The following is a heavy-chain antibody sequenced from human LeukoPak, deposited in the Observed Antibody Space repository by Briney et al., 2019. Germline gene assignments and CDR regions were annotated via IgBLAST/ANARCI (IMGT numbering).Heavy chain of an antibody. J-gene: IGHJ4*02. Sequence: SVKVSCKASGGTFSSYAISWVRQAPGQGLEWMGGIIPTFGTVNYAQKFQGRVTITTDESASTAYMELSSLRPEDTAVYYCARSRSGYYSYYFDYWGQGTLVTVSS. CDR3: ARSRSGYYSYYFDY. V-gene: IGHV1-69*05. D-gene: IGHD3-22*01. CDR2: IIPTFGTV. CDR1: GGTFSSYA.